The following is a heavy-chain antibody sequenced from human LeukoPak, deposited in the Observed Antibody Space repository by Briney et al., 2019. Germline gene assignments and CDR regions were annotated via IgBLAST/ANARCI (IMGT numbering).Heavy chain of an antibody. J-gene: IGHJ4*02. Sequence: PGGSLRLSCAASVFTFSSYGMHWVRQAPGKGLEWVAVISYDGSNKYYADSVKGRFTISRDNSKNTLYLQMNSLRAEDTAVYYCAKPPNSGSYSGYYFDYWGQGTLVTVSS. CDR3: AKPPNSGSYSGYYFDY. CDR1: VFTFSSYG. D-gene: IGHD1-26*01. CDR2: ISYDGSNK. V-gene: IGHV3-30*18.